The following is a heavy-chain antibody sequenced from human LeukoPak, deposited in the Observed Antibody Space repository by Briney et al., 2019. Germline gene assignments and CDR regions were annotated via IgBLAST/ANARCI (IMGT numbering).Heavy chain of an antibody. CDR1: GFTVSSNY. CDR2: ISSSSTNI. V-gene: IGHV3-21*01. CDR3: ARKLYSDNSHDAFDI. Sequence: PGGSLRLSCAASGFTVSSNYMSWVRQAPGKGLEWVSCISSSSTNIYYADSVKGRFTISRDNAKNSLYLQMNSLRAEDTAVYYCARKLYSDNSHDAFDIWGQGTMVIVSS. D-gene: IGHD1-26*01. J-gene: IGHJ3*02.